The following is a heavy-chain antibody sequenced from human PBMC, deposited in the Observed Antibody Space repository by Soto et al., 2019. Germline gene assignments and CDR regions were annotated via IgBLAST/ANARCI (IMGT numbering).Heavy chain of an antibody. Sequence: QVQLVQSGGEVKKPGASVKVSCKASGYTFTTFGITWVRQAPGQGLEWLGWISTSTGNTNYAQKLQGRVTLTTDTSTRTADMELRSLTSYDTAVYYCARTPRAIVAAKGTLDVWGQGTLITVSS. CDR3: ARTPRAIVAAKGTLDV. J-gene: IGHJ4*02. CDR1: GYTFTTFG. V-gene: IGHV1-18*04. D-gene: IGHD5-12*01. CDR2: ISTSTGNT.